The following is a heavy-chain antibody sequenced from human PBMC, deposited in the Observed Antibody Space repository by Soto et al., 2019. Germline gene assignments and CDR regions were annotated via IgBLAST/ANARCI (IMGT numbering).Heavy chain of an antibody. CDR1: GFTFSSYA. V-gene: IGHV3-30-3*01. J-gene: IGHJ4*02. CDR3: ARVPTVVTTAYYFDY. CDR2: ISYDGSNK. D-gene: IGHD4-17*01. Sequence: QVQLEESGGGVVQPGRSLRLSCAAAGFTFSSYAMHWVRQAPGKGLEWVAVISYDGSNKYYADSVKGRFTISRDNSKNTLYLQMNSLRAEDTAVYYCARVPTVVTTAYYFDYWGQGSLVTVSS.